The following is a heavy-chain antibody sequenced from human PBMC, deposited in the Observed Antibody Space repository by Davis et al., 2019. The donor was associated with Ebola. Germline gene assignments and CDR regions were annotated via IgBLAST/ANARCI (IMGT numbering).Heavy chain of an antibody. CDR1: GYRFTSYW. J-gene: IGHJ4*02. D-gene: IGHD2-15*01. CDR3: ARMEMICENGTCYRHGIDW. V-gene: IGHV5-51*01. Sequence: KVSCKASGYRFTSYWIGWVRQMPGKGLDWMGIIYPRDSDTRYSPSFQGHVTVSVDKSINTAYLQWSSLKASDTAMYYCARMEMICENGTCYRHGIDWWGQGTLVIVSS. CDR2: IYPRDSDT.